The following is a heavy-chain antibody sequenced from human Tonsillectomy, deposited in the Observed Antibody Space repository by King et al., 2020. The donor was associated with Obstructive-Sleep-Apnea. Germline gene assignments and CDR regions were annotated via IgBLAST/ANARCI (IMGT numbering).Heavy chain of an antibody. Sequence: VQLVESGGGVVQPGRSLRLSCAASGFTFSSNDGNWVRQAPGKGLEWVSLISYYGSNELYVDSVKGRFTISRDKSFHTLYLQMNSLRPEETAVYYCARGGEDYNLVWYFDLWGRGTLVTVSS. V-gene: IGHV3-30*03. CDR2: ISYYGSNE. D-gene: IGHD5-24*01. CDR3: ARGGEDYNLVWYFDL. CDR1: GFTFSSND. J-gene: IGHJ2*01.